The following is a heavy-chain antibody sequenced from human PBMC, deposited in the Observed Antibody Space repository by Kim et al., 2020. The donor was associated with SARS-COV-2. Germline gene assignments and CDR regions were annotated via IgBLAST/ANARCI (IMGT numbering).Heavy chain of an antibody. CDR3: ARHGEGGLIVVVPAASDS. V-gene: IGHV4-39*01. D-gene: IGHD2-2*01. Sequence: SETLSLTCTVSGGSISSSSYYWGWIRQPPGKGLEWIGSIYYSGSTYYNPSLKSRVTISVDTSKNQFSLKLSSVTAADTAVYYCARHGEGGLIVVVPAASDSWGQGTLVTVSS. CDR2: IYYSGST. J-gene: IGHJ5*01. CDR1: GGSISSSSYY.